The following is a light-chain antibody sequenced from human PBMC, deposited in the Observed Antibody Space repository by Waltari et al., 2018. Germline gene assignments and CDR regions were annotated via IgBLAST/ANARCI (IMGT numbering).Light chain of an antibody. V-gene: IGKV1-5*03. CDR2: KAS. CDR3: QQYNTYPAT. J-gene: IGKJ2*01. Sequence: DIQMTQSPSSLSASVGDRVTITCRASQRISDWLAWYQQKPGKAPKLLVYKASSLESGVPSRFSGSVSGTEYTLTISSLQPDDFATYYCQQYNTYPATFGQGTKVEIK. CDR1: QRISDW.